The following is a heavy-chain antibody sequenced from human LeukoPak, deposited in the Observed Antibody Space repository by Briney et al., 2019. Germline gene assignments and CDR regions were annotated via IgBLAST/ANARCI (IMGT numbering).Heavy chain of an antibody. CDR3: AREIVVVVAATQRHYYYYYGMDV. D-gene: IGHD2-15*01. CDR1: GVSITNYY. J-gene: IGHJ6*02. CDR2: IYYSGST. V-gene: IGHV4-59*01. Sequence: PSETLSLTCTVSGVSITNYYWSWIRQPPGKGLEWIGYIYYSGSTNYNPSLKSRVTISVDTSKNQFSLKLSSVTAADTAVYYCAREIVVVVAATQRHYYYYYGMDVWGQGTTVTVSS.